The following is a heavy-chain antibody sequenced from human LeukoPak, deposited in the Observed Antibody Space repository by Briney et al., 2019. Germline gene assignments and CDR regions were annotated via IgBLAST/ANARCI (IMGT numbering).Heavy chain of an antibody. V-gene: IGHV4-39*07. CDR2: IYYSGST. J-gene: IGHJ4*02. CDR1: GGSISSSSYY. CDR3: ASLFARRSNLLDY. D-gene: IGHD4-11*01. Sequence: SETLSLTCTVSGGSISSSSYYWGWIRQPPGKGLEWIGSIYYSGSTYYNPSLKSRVTISVDTSKNQFSLRLSSVTAADTAVYYCASLFARRSNLLDYWGQGTLVTVSS.